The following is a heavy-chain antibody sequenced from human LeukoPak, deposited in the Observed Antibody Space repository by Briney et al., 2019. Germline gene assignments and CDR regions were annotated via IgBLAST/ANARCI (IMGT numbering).Heavy chain of an antibody. D-gene: IGHD2-2*01. J-gene: IGHJ4*02. CDR1: GFTFSSYA. CDR3: AKGLGYCSSTSCYALATSPFDY. Sequence: GGSLSLSCPASGFTFSSYAMSWVRQALGKGLEWDSAISGSGGSSYYADSVKGRFTISRDNSKNTLYLQMNSLRAEDTAVYYCAKGLGYCSSTSCYALATSPFDYWGQGTLVTVSS. V-gene: IGHV3-23*01. CDR2: ISGSGGSS.